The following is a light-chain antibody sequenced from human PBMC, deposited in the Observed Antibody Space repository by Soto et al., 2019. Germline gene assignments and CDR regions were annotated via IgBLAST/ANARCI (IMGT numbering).Light chain of an antibody. CDR2: AAS. CDR3: QQYNIYPLT. CDR1: QDINSW. V-gene: IGKV1D-16*01. Sequence: DVQMTQSPSSLSASVGDRVTITCRASQDINSWLAWYQQKPGKAPKSLIYAASSLQTGVPSRFSSSEAGTDFTLTIRSLQPEESATYYCQQYNIYPLTFGGGTKVEIK. J-gene: IGKJ4*01.